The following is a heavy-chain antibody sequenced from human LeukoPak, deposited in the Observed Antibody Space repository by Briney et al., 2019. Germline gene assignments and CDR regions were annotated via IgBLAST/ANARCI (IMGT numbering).Heavy chain of an antibody. CDR3: ARDPDYYDSRGYSRGYYYGMDV. V-gene: IGHV1-69*13. Sequence: SVKVSCKASGGTFSSYAISWVRQAPGQGLEWMGGIIPIFGTANYAQKFQGRVTITADESTSTAYMELSSLRSEDTAVYYCARDPDYYDSRGYSRGYYYGMDVWGQGTTVTVSS. J-gene: IGHJ6*02. CDR2: IIPIFGTA. D-gene: IGHD3-22*01. CDR1: GGTFSSYA.